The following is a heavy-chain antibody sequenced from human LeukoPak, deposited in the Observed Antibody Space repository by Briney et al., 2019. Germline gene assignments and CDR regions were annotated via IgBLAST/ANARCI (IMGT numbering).Heavy chain of an antibody. J-gene: IGHJ4*02. CDR3: ARGRDGYNYDF. Sequence: GASVKVSCKTSGYTFTNYGISWVRQAPGQGLEWMGWISTYNGDTKYAQKFQGRVTMTTDTSTITAYMELRSLRSDDTAVYYCARGRDGYNYDFWGQGTLVTVSS. D-gene: IGHD5-24*01. V-gene: IGHV1-18*01. CDR2: ISTYNGDT. CDR1: GYTFTNYG.